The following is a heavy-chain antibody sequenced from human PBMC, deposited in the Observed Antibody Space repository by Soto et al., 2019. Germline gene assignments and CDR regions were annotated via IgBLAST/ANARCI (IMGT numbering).Heavy chain of an antibody. V-gene: IGHV3-21*01. D-gene: IGHD6-6*01. CDR2: ISSSSSYI. CDR1: GFTFSSYS. J-gene: IGHJ4*02. Sequence: GGSLRLSCAASGFTFSSYSMNWVRQAPGKGLEWVSSISSSSSYIYYADSVKGRFTISRDNAKNSLYLQMNSLRAEDTAVYYCARVFGSSSSGGNDYWGQGTLVTVSS. CDR3: ARVFGSSSSGGNDY.